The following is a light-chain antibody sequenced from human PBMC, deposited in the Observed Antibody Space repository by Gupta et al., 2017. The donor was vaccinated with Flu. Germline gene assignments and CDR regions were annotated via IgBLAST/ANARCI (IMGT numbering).Light chain of an antibody. V-gene: IGKV6-21*01. CDR2: YAS. Sequence: PDFHSLTPKDNVTITCRASETIGNSLHWYQQKPDRSPKLLVKYASQSFSGVPPRFSGRGAGTDFTLTINGLEVEDAATYYCHQSSRLPRTFGQGTKVEIK. CDR3: HQSSRLPRT. CDR1: ETIGNS. J-gene: IGKJ1*01.